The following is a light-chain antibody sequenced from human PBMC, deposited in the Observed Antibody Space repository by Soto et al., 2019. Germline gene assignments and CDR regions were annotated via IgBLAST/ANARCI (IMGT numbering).Light chain of an antibody. V-gene: IGKV1-9*01. CDR3: QQLNNYPRT. J-gene: IGKJ1*01. CDR2: GAF. CDR1: QGISSY. Sequence: DIQLTQSPSVLSASVGDRVTRSCRASQGISSYLAWYQQKPGKAPKLLIYGAFILQSGVPSRFSGSGSGTEFTLTISSLQPEDFATYFCQQLNNYPRTFGQGTKVDIK.